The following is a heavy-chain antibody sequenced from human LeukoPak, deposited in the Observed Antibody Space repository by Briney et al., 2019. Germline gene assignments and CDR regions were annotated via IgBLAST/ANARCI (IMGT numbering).Heavy chain of an antibody. CDR3: AKDTRPAPGGASDC. Sequence: GRSVTLYCSASGFTFYDFALHWLPQPTGKGLEWVSRIRWNSGTIGYADSVKGRFTVSRDKAKNSLYLQMNSLRAEDTALYYCAKDTRPAPGGASDCWGLGTLVTVSS. D-gene: IGHD1-26*01. V-gene: IGHV3-9*01. CDR2: IRWNSGTI. J-gene: IGHJ4*02. CDR1: GFTFYDFA.